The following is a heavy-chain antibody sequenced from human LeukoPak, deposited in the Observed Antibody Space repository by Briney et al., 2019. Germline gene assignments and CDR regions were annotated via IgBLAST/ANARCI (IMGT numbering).Heavy chain of an antibody. D-gene: IGHD1-26*01. J-gene: IGHJ4*02. CDR3: ARGLSGSSYYFDY. V-gene: IGHV4-34*01. Sequence: SETLSLTCAVYGGSFSGYYWSWIRQPPGKGLEWIGEINHSGSTNYNPSLKSRVTISVDASKNQFSLKLSSVTAADTAVYYCARGLSGSSYYFDYWGQGTLVTVSS. CDR1: GGSFSGYY. CDR2: INHSGST.